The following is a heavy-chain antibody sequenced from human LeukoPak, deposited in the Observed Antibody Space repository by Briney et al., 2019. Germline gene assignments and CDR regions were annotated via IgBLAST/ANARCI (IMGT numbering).Heavy chain of an antibody. Sequence: ASVKVSCKASGYTFTGYYMHWVRQAPGQGLEWMGWINPNSGGTNYAQKFQGRVTMTRDTSISTAYMELSRLRSDDTAVYYCARVPGDSANYAAIDYWGQGTLVTVSS. V-gene: IGHV1-2*02. CDR1: GYTFTGYY. J-gene: IGHJ4*02. CDR3: ARVPGDSANYAAIDY. D-gene: IGHD4/OR15-4a*01. CDR2: INPNSGGT.